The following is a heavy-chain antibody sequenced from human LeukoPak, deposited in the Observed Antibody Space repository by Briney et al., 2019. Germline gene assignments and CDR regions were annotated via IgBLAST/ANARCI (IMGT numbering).Heavy chain of an antibody. J-gene: IGHJ4*02. V-gene: IGHV3-11*01. CDR2: ISSSGSTI. CDR1: GFTFSDYY. D-gene: IGHD2-2*01. Sequence: GGSLRLSCAASGFTFSDYYMSWIRQAPGKGLEWVSYISSSGSTIYYADSVKGRFTTSRDNAKNSLYLQMTSLRAEDTAVYYCARGARFCSSTSCPLFDYWGQGTLVTVSS. CDR3: ARGARFCSSTSCPLFDY.